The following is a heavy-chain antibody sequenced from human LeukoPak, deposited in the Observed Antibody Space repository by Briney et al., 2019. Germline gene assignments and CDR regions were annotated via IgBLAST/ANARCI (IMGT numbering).Heavy chain of an antibody. CDR1: GGSISSGGYY. J-gene: IGHJ4*02. Sequence: SQTLSLTCTVSGGSISSGGYYWSWIRQHPGKGLEWIGYIYYSGSTYYSPSLKSRVTISVDTSKNQFSLRLSSVTAADTAVYFCARDWGGAVDYWGQGTLVTVSS. D-gene: IGHD3-16*01. CDR2: IYYSGST. V-gene: IGHV4-31*03. CDR3: ARDWGGAVDY.